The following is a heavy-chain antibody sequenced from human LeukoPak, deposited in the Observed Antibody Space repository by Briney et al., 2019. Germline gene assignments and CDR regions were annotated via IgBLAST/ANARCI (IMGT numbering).Heavy chain of an antibody. CDR3: ARDFEVGNGFQY. Sequence: GGSLRLSCAASGFTFSGFGMHWVRQAPGKGLEGVADIWYDGGNKYYAESVKGRFTISRDNSKNTLYLQMNSLRAEDTAVYYCARDFEVGNGFQYWGQGTLVTVSS. D-gene: IGHD1-26*01. V-gene: IGHV3-33*08. CDR2: IWYDGGNK. J-gene: IGHJ1*01. CDR1: GFTFSGFG.